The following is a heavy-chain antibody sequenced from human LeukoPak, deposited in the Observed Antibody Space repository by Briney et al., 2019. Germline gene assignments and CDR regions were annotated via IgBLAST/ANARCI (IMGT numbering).Heavy chain of an antibody. CDR2: IKTDGSEK. Sequence: PGGSLRLSCAASGFTFSSYWMSWVRQAPGKGLEWVANIKTDGSEKYYVDSVRGRFTISRDNGNNSLYLQMNSLRAEDTAVYSCARGSGLRGFDYWGQGTLATVSS. CDR1: GFTFSSYW. J-gene: IGHJ4*02. V-gene: IGHV3-7*01. D-gene: IGHD3-10*01. CDR3: ARGSGLRGFDY.